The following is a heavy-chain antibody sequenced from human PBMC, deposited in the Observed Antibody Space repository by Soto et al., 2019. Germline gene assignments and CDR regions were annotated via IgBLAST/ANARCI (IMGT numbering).Heavy chain of an antibody. J-gene: IGHJ4*02. CDR3: AKATDTHTAIVHSDY. CDR2: ISGSGGST. V-gene: IGHV3-23*01. CDR1: GFTFSSYA. D-gene: IGHD1-26*01. Sequence: GGSLRLSCAASGFTFSSYAMSWVRQAPGRGLEWVSAISGSGGSTYYADSVKGRFTISRDNSKNTLYLQMHSLRAEDTAVYYCAKATDTHTAIVHSDYSAQGTLVPVSS.